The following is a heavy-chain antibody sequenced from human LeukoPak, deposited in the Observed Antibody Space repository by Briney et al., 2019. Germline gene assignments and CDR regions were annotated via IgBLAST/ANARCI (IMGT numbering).Heavy chain of an antibody. CDR1: GFTFSSYA. V-gene: IGHV3-23*01. Sequence: PGGSLRLSCTASGFTFSSYAMSWVRQAPGKGLEWVSDISGSGGSTYYADSVKGRFTISRDNSKSTLYLQMNSLRAEDTAVYYCAKRGRDGYNYDFWGQGTLVTVSS. D-gene: IGHD5-24*01. J-gene: IGHJ4*02. CDR3: AKRGRDGYNYDF. CDR2: ISGSGGST.